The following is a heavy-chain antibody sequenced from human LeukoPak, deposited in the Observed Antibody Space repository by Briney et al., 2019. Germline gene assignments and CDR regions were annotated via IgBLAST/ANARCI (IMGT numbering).Heavy chain of an antibody. CDR3: ARAPITAPSPVDY. CDR1: GFTFSNYW. Sequence: GGSLRLSCAASGFTFSNYWMSWVRQAPGKGLEWVANMNQDGSEKYYVDSVKGRFTISRDNAKNSLYLQMNSLRADDTAVYYCARAPITAPSPVDYWGQGTLVTVSS. CDR2: MNQDGSEK. V-gene: IGHV3-7*01. D-gene: IGHD1-14*01. J-gene: IGHJ4*02.